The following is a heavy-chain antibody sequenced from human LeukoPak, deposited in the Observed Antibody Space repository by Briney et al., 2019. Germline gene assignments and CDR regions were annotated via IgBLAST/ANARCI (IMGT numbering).Heavy chain of an antibody. D-gene: IGHD7-27*01. V-gene: IGHV1-8*01. CDR2: MSPNSGDT. CDR1: GYTFASYD. CDR3: SKGPPNWGFDY. J-gene: IGHJ4*02. Sequence: ASVKVSCKASGYTFASYDINWVRQTAGQGLEWIGWMSPNSGDTGYAQNFQGRVTMTRDTSISTAYMELSSLTSEDTAVYYCSKGPPNWGFDYWGQGTLVTVSS.